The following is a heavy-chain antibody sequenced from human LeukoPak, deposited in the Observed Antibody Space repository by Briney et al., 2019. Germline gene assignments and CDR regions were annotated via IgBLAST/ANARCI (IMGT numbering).Heavy chain of an antibody. CDR1: GFNFSSYS. V-gene: IGHV3-21*01. J-gene: IGHJ3*02. CDR3: ARDSGYSSSFDI. CDR2: ISSSSSYI. Sequence: PGGSLRLSCAASGFNFSSYSMNWVRQAPGKGLEWVSSISSSSSYIYYADSVKGRFTISRDNAKNSLYLQMNSLRAEDTAVYYCARDSGYSSSFDIWGQGAMVTVSS. D-gene: IGHD6-13*01.